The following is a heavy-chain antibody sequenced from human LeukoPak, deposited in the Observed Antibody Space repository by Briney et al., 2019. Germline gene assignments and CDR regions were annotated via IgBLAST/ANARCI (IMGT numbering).Heavy chain of an antibody. D-gene: IGHD3-10*01. J-gene: IGHJ4*02. CDR1: GGTFSSYA. CDR3: ARDGPDYYGSGSYYLVY. Sequence: ASVKVSCKASGGTFSSYAISWVRQAPGQGLEWMGGIIPIFGTANYAQKFQGRVTITADEPTSTAYMELSSLRSEDTAVYYCARDGPDYYGSGSYYLVYWGQGTLVTVSS. V-gene: IGHV1-69*13. CDR2: IIPIFGTA.